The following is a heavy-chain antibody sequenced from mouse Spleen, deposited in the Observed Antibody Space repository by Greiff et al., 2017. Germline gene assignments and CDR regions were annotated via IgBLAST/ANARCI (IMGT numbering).Heavy chain of an antibody. CDR2: INPGSGGT. V-gene: IGHV1-54*01. D-gene: IGHD1-2*01. CDR3: ARSFHYYGYYFDY. J-gene: IGHJ2*01. Sequence: QVQLQQSGAELVRPGTSVKVSCKASGYAFTNYLIEWVKQRPGQGLEWIGVINPGSGGTNYNEKFKGKATLTADKSSSTAYMQLSSLTSEDSAVYFCARSFHYYGYYFDYWGQGTTLTVSS. CDR1: GYAFTNYL.